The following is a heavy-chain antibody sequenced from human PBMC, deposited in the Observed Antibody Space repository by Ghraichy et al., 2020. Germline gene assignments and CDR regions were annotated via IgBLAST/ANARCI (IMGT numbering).Heavy chain of an antibody. V-gene: IGHV3-11*04. CDR2: ISSTSNTI. CDR3: ARGRNYFDY. Sequence: GGSLRLSCAASGFTFSDSYMTWIRQAPGKGLEWITYISSTSNTIHYADSVEGRFTISRDNAKNSLYLQMNSPRVEDTAVYYCARGRNYFDYWGQGTLVTVSS. CDR1: GFTFSDSY. J-gene: IGHJ4*02.